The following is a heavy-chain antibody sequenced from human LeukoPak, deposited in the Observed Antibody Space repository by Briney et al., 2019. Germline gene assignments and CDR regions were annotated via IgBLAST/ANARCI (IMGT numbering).Heavy chain of an antibody. V-gene: IGHV6-1*01. Sequence: SQTLSLTCAISGDSVSSNSVTWNWIRQSPSKGLEWLGRTYYRTTWYNDYAVSVRGRITVNPDTSKNQFSLHLNSVTPEDTAVYYCARRLTQYDCFDPWGQGILVTVSS. J-gene: IGHJ5*02. CDR2: TYYRTTWYN. D-gene: IGHD2-2*01. CDR1: GDSVSSNSVT. CDR3: ARRLTQYDCFDP.